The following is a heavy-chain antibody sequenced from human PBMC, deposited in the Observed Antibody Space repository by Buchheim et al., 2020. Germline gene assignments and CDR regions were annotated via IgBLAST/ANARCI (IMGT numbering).Heavy chain of an antibody. D-gene: IGHD6-13*01. CDR3: ARGAEPGMGSSSWYRDFDY. J-gene: IGHJ4*02. V-gene: IGHV3-21*01. CDR1: GFTFSSYS. Sequence: EVQLVESGGGLVKPGGSLRLSCAASGFTFSSYSMNWVRQAPGKGLEWVSSISSSSSYIYYADSVKGRFTISRDNAKNSLYLQMNSLRAEDTAVYYCARGAEPGMGSSSWYRDFDYWGQGTL. CDR2: ISSSSSYI.